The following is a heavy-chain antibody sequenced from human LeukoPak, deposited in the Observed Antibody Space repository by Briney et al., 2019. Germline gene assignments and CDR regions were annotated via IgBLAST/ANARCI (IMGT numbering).Heavy chain of an antibody. D-gene: IGHD3-22*01. V-gene: IGHV3-23*01. J-gene: IGHJ4*02. CDR1: DFSFITYA. Sequence: GGSLRLSCAASDFSFITYAMSWVRQAPGKGLEWVSTITGRGDATYYADSVKGRFTISRDNSKNTLYLQMNSLRAEDTAVYYCAKDPNYYDSSGYYYYFDYWGQGTLVTVSS. CDR2: ITGRGDAT. CDR3: AKDPNYYDSSGYYYYFDY.